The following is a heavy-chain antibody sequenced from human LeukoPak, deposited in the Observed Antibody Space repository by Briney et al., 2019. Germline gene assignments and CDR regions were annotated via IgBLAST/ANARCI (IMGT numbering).Heavy chain of an antibody. CDR2: INSGANTI. CDR3: ARSVRGGSNSMPSFDY. J-gene: IGHJ4*02. CDR1: GFTFSTYE. D-gene: IGHD1-26*01. Sequence: PGGSLRLSCAASGFTFSTYEMNWVRQAPGKGLEWVSYINSGANTIFYADSVKGRFTISRDNAKNSLYLQMNSLRAEDTAVYYCARSVRGGSNSMPSFDYWGQGTLVTVSS. V-gene: IGHV3-48*03.